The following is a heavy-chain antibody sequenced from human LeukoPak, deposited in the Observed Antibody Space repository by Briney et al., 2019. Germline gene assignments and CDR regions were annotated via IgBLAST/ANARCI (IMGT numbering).Heavy chain of an antibody. CDR1: GYTFRSHG. CDR2: ISAYNGNT. D-gene: IGHD5-12*01. CDR3: ARALYSGYDPDGYY. J-gene: IGHJ4*02. V-gene: IGHV1-18*01. Sequence: ASVKVSCKASGYTFRSHGISWVRQAPGQGLEWMGWISAYNGNTNYAQKLQGRVTMTTDTSTSTAYMELRSLRSDDTAVYYCARALYSGYDPDGYYWGQGTLVTVSS.